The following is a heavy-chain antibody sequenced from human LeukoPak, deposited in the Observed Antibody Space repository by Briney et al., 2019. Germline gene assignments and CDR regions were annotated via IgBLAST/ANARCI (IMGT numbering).Heavy chain of an antibody. V-gene: IGHV3-23*01. Sequence: GGSLRLSCAASGFTFNSYAMYWVRQAPGKGLEWVSGISGSSGSTYYADSVKGRFTISRDNSKNTLYLQMNSLRAEDTAVYYCAKDRWSSPISSFDIWGQGTMVTASS. D-gene: IGHD2-8*02. CDR1: GFTFNSYA. CDR2: ISGSSGST. J-gene: IGHJ3*02. CDR3: AKDRWSSPISSFDI.